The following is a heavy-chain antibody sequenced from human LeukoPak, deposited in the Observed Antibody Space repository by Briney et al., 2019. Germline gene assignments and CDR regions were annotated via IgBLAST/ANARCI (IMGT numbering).Heavy chain of an antibody. J-gene: IGHJ4*02. Sequence: PGGSLRLSCAASGISFSNYAMGWVRQAPARGPEWVPSIRGNGDTFYADSVKGRFTLSEDDSRNTVYLQLNNLRVDDTAVYYCAKANWVSNADAVWWGQGTLVTVSS. CDR3: AKANWVSNADAVW. CDR2: IRGNGDT. V-gene: IGHV3-23*01. CDR1: GISFSNYA. D-gene: IGHD1-1*01.